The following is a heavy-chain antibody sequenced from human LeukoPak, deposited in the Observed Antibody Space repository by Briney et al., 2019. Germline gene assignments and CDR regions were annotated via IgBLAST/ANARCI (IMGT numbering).Heavy chain of an antibody. V-gene: IGHV1-18*01. D-gene: IGHD6-19*01. CDR3: ARDRGISGRSSGWYVGY. Sequence: ASVKVSCKASGYTFTRHGISWVRQAPGQGLEWMGWISAYNGNTNYAQKLQGRVTMTTDTSTSTAYMELRSLRSDDTAVYYCARDRGISGRSSGWYVGYWGQGTLVTVSS. CDR2: ISAYNGNT. CDR1: GYTFTRHG. J-gene: IGHJ4*02.